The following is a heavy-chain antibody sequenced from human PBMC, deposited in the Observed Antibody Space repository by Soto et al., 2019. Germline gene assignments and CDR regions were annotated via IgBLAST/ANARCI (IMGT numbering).Heavy chain of an antibody. CDR2: ISYDGSNK. J-gene: IGHJ4*02. CDR1: GFTFSSYA. Sequence: QVQLVESGGGVVQPGRSLRLSCAASGFTFSSYAMHWVRQAPGKGLEWVAVISYDGSNKYYADSVTGRFTIARDNSKNSPYPPWNSLRAEDTAVYYCARASNGWYYDDWGQGTLVSVSS. D-gene: IGHD6-19*01. V-gene: IGHV3-30-3*01. CDR3: ARASNGWYYDD.